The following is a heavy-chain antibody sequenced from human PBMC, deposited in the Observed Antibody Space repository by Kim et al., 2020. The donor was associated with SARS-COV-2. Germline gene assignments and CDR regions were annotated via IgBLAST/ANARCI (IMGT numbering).Heavy chain of an antibody. D-gene: IGHD6-25*01. V-gene: IGHV6-1*01. CDR3: ARQKRAGSGMDV. Sequence: DYAVSVKSRITIHPDTSKNQLSLQLNSVTPDDTAVYYCARQKRAGSGMDVWGQGTTVTVSS. J-gene: IGHJ6*02.